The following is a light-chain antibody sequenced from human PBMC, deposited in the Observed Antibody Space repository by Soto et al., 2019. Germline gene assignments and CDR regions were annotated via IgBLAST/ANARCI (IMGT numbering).Light chain of an antibody. Sequence: EIVMTQSPATLSVSPGERATLSCRASQSVSTNLVWYQQKPGQAPRLLIYGASTRATGVPGRFSGTGSGTEFTLTISSLQSEDSAVYYCQQYNHCWTFGQGTKVEI. J-gene: IGKJ1*01. CDR1: QSVSTN. CDR2: GAS. CDR3: QQYNHCWT. V-gene: IGKV3-15*01.